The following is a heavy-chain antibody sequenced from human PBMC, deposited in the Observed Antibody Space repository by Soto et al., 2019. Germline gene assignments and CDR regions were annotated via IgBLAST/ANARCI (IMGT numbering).Heavy chain of an antibody. CDR1: GLTFSSYA. CDR2: ISGSGNTT. D-gene: IGHD1-1*01. Sequence: EVQLLESGGALVQPGGSLRLSCAASGLTFSSYAMSWVRQGPGKGLEWVSTISGSGNTTYYADSVKGRFTSSRDNSKNTLYLQINSLSAEDTAVYYCTYVDGFWTWFDPWGQGTLVTVFS. CDR3: TYVDGFWTWFDP. V-gene: IGHV3-23*01. J-gene: IGHJ5*02.